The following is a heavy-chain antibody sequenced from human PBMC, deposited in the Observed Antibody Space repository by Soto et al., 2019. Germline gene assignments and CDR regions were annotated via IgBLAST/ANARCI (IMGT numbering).Heavy chain of an antibody. CDR1: GYIFTSYA. D-gene: IGHD4-4*01. CDR3: ARELQGLYYFDF. CDR2: INAGNGDT. J-gene: IGHJ4*01. V-gene: IGHV1-3*01. Sequence: QVRVVQSGAEVKKPGASVKVSCKTSGYIFTSYAMHWVRQAPGQRLEWMGWINAGNGDTKYSQKFQGRVTITRDTSANTAFMELSSLRSEDTAIYYCARELQGLYYFDFWGQGTLVTVSS.